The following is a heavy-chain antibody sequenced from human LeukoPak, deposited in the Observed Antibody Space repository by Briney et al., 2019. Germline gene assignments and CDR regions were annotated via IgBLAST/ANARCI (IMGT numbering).Heavy chain of an antibody. Sequence: SETLSLTCAVYGGSFSGYYWSWIRQPPGKGLEWIGYIYYSGSVNYNPSLKSRVTISVDTSKNQFSLKLSSVTAADTAVYYCARENRFGHFDYWGQGTLVTVSS. CDR2: IYYSGSV. J-gene: IGHJ4*02. D-gene: IGHD1-14*01. CDR1: GGSFSGYY. CDR3: ARENRFGHFDY. V-gene: IGHV4-59*01.